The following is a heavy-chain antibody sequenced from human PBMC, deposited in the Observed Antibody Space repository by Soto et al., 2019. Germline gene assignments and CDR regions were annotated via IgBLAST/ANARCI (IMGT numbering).Heavy chain of an antibody. CDR1: GYTFTSYG. D-gene: IGHD3-9*01. CDR2: ISAYNGNT. J-gene: IGHJ4*02. V-gene: IGHV1-18*01. Sequence: GASVKVSCKASGYTFTSYGISWVRQAPGQGLEWMGWISAYNGNTNYAQKLQGRVTMTTDTSTSTAYMELRSLRSDDTAVYYCARDVYDILTGYYLYYFDYWGQGTLVTVSS. CDR3: ARDVYDILTGYYLYYFDY.